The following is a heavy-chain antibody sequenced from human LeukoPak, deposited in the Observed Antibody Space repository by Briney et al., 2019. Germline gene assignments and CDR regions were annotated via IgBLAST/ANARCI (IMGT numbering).Heavy chain of an antibody. J-gene: IGHJ4*02. CDR2: ISSSSSYI. D-gene: IGHD3-16*01. CDR3: XREKRLNLDY. V-gene: IGHV3-21*01. Sequence: GGSLRLSCAASGFTFSSYSMTWVRQAPGKGLEWVSSISSSSSYIYYADLVKGRFTISRDNAKNSLYLQMNSLRAEDTAVYYXXREKRLNLDYWGQGTLVTVSS. CDR1: GFTFSSYS.